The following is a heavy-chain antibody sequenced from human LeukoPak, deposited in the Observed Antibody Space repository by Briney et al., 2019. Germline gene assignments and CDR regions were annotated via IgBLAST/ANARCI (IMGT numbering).Heavy chain of an antibody. CDR1: GFTFSNAW. CDR3: TTLRLTASDS. V-gene: IGHV3-15*01. CDR2: IKSRGDGGTI. Sequence: GGSLRLSCEAAGFTFSNAWMSWVRQAPGKGLEWVGRIKSRGDGGTIDYAEPVKGRFIISRDGSRNTLYLQMNNLKIEDTAMYYCTTLRLTASDSWGQGTRVSVSS. D-gene: IGHD5-18*01. J-gene: IGHJ5*02.